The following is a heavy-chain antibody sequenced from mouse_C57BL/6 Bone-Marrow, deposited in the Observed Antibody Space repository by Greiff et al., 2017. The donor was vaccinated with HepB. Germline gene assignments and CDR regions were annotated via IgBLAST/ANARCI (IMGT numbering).Heavy chain of an antibody. D-gene: IGHD1-1*01. CDR2: IDPETGGT. CDR1: GYTFTDYE. CDR3: TRDYGTWYFDY. Sequence: VKLQESGAELVRPGASVTLSCKASGYTFTDYEMHWVKQTPVHGLEWIGAIDPETGGTAYNQKFKGKAILTADKSSSTAYMELRSLTSEDSAVYYCTRDYGTWYFDYWGQGTTLTVSS. V-gene: IGHV1-15*01. J-gene: IGHJ2*01.